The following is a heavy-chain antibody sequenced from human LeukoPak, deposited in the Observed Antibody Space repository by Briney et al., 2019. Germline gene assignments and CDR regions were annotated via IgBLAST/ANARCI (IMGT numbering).Heavy chain of an antibody. CDR1: GGSFSGYY. CDR3: ARGRPYHDLWSGYEPFDY. Sequence: PSETLSLTCAVYGGSFSGYYWSWIRQPPGKGLEWLGEINHSGSTNYNPSLKSRASISVDTSKNQFSLKLSSGTAPDTAVYYRARGRPYHDLWSGYEPFDYWGQGTLVTVSS. D-gene: IGHD3-3*01. V-gene: IGHV4-34*01. CDR2: INHSGST. J-gene: IGHJ4*02.